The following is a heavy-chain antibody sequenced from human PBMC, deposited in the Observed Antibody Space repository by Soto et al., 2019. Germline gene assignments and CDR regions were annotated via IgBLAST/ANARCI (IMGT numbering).Heavy chain of an antibody. CDR3: ARCPGVVPALDV. CDR1: GYTFTSYY. V-gene: IGHV1-46*01. CDR2: INPSGGST. Sequence: QVQLVQSGAEVKKPGASVKVSCKASGYTFTSYYMHWVRQAPGQGLEWMGIINPSGGSTSYAQKFQGRVRMTRDTSTSTVYMELSSLRSEDTAVDYCARCPGVVPALDVWGQGTTVTVSS. D-gene: IGHD2-2*01. J-gene: IGHJ6*02.